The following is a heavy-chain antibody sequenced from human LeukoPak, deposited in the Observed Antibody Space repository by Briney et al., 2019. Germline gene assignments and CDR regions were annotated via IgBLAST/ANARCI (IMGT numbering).Heavy chain of an antibody. CDR1: GGSISSYS. J-gene: IGHJ4*02. Sequence: PSETLSLTCTVSGGSISSYSWNWIRQSPGKGLEWIGRVYHSGSINYNPSFKSRVTISVDTSKNQFSLNLSSVTAADTAVYYCVSSYGGYVLDYWGQGTLVIVSS. V-gene: IGHV4-59*01. D-gene: IGHD5-12*01. CDR3: VSSYGGYVLDY. CDR2: VYHSGSI.